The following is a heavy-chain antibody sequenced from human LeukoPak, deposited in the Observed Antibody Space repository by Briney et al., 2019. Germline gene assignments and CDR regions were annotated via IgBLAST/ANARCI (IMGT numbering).Heavy chain of an antibody. D-gene: IGHD6-13*01. Sequence: GGSLRLTCTASGFTFNHYGMHWVRQAPSRRLEWVAGIWYDGTNKYYADSVKGRLTISRDNSRNTLYLQMNSLRVEDTAMYSCARDPAGNRGNFDYWGQGTLVTVSS. J-gene: IGHJ4*02. V-gene: IGHV3-33*01. CDR1: GFTFNHYG. CDR3: ARDPAGNRGNFDY. CDR2: IWYDGTNK.